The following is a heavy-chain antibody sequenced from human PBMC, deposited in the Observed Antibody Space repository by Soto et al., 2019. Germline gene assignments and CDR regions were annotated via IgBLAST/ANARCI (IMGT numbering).Heavy chain of an antibody. CDR2: IYYSGST. D-gene: IGHD4-17*01. J-gene: IGHJ4*02. Sequence: SETLSLTCTVSGGSISSGGYYWSWIRHHPGKGLEWIGYIYYSGSTYYNPSLKSRVTISVDTSKNQFSLKLSSVTAADTAVYYCARSSQSTVTTLDYWGQGTLVTVSS. CDR1: GGSISSGGYY. CDR3: ARSSQSTVTTLDY. V-gene: IGHV4-31*03.